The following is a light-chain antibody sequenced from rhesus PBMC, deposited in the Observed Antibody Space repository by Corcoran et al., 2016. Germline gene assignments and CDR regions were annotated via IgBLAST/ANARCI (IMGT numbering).Light chain of an antibody. CDR1: ENVNNY. V-gene: IGKV1-74*01. J-gene: IGKJ2*01. Sequence: DIQMTQSPSSLSASVGDRVTITCRTSENVNNYLNWYQQKPGKAPKLLIYKASTLQNGVQSRFRGRGSGTDYTFTISSLQSEDVATYYCQHNYGTPYSFGQGTKVEIK. CDR3: QHNYGTPYS. CDR2: KAS.